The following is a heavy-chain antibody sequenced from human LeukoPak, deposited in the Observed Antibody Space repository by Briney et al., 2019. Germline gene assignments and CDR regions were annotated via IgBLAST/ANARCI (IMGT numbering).Heavy chain of an antibody. Sequence: ASVKVSCKASGYTFTSYGISWVRQAPGQGLEWMGCISAYNGNTTYAQKLQGRVTMTTDTSTSTAYMELRSLRSDDTAVYYCARADRGFYGDYVFDYWGQGTLVTVSS. J-gene: IGHJ4*02. V-gene: IGHV1-18*01. CDR1: GYTFTSYG. D-gene: IGHD4-17*01. CDR2: ISAYNGNT. CDR3: ARADRGFYGDYVFDY.